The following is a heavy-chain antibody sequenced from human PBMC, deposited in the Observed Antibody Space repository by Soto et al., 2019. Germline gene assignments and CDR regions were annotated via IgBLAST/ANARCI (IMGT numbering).Heavy chain of an antibody. V-gene: IGHV5-10-1*03. Sequence: EVQLVQSGAEVKKPGESLRISCKGSGYSFTSYWISWVRQMPGKGLEWMGRIDPSDSYTNYSPSFQGHVTISADKSISTAYLQWSSLKASDTAMYYCAVNIVVVVAATSDNDYWGQGTLVTVSS. CDR3: AVNIVVVVAATSDNDY. J-gene: IGHJ4*02. CDR1: GYSFTSYW. D-gene: IGHD2-15*01. CDR2: IDPSDSYT.